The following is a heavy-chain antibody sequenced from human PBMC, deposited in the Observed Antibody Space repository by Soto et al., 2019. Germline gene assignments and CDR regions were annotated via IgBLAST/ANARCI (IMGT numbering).Heavy chain of an antibody. V-gene: IGHV3-48*02. J-gene: IGHJ6*02. CDR3: ARETQIQLWPRSYYGMDV. CDR2: ISSSSSTI. D-gene: IGHD5-18*01. Sequence: PGGSLRLSCAASGFTVSSYSMNGVRQAPGKGLEWVSYISSSSSTIYYADSVKGRFTISRDNAKNSLYLQMNSLRDEDTAVYYCARETQIQLWPRSYYGMDVWGQGTTVTVSS. CDR1: GFTVSSYS.